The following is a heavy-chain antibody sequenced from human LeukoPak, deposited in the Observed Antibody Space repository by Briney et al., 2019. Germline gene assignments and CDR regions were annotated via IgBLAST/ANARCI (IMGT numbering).Heavy chain of an antibody. V-gene: IGHV1-69*01. D-gene: IGHD3-22*01. CDR1: GGTFSSYA. Sequence: ASVKVSCKASGGTFSSYAISWVRQAPGQGLEWMGGIIPIFGTANYAQKFQGRVTITADESTSTAYMELSSLRSEDTAVYYCARAPYYYDSSGYGNFDYWGQGTLVTVSS. J-gene: IGHJ4*02. CDR2: IIPIFGTA. CDR3: ARAPYYYDSSGYGNFDY.